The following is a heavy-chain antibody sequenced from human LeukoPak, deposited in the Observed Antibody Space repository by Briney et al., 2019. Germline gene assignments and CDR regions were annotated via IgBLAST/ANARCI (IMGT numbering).Heavy chain of an antibody. V-gene: IGHV3-21*01. CDR3: AREVTIFGVVAGGYYYYGMDV. D-gene: IGHD3-3*01. J-gene: IGHJ6*02. CDR1: GFTFSSYS. Sequence: PGGSLRLSCAASGFTFSSYSMNWVRQAPGKGLEWVSSISSSSSYIYYADSVKGRFTISRDNAKNSLYLQMNSLRAEDTAVYYCAREVTIFGVVAGGYYYYGMDVWGQGTTVTVSS. CDR2: ISSSSSYI.